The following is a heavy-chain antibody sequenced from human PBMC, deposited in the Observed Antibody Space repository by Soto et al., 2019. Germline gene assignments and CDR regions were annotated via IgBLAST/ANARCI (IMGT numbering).Heavy chain of an antibody. J-gene: IGHJ4*02. CDR3: ARHPTSMAPNNFDY. D-gene: IGHD2-8*01. Sequence: QLQLQESGPGLVKPSETLSLTCTVSGGSISSSSYYWGWIRQPPGKGLEWIGSIYYSGSTYYNPSLKSRVTLSVDTSKNQFSLKLSSVTAADTAVYYCARHPTSMAPNNFDYWGQGTLVTVSS. CDR1: GGSISSSSYY. V-gene: IGHV4-39*01. CDR2: IYYSGST.